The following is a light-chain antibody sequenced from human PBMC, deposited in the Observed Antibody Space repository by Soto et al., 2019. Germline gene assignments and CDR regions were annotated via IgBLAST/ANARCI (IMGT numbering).Light chain of an antibody. Sequence: DIQMTQSPSTLSASVGDGVTITCRASQSIGSGLAWYQQKPGKPPKLLIYKATNLQTGVPSRFSGSGSGTDFSLTISSLQPVDSATYYCQHYTDFHYTFGQGTKVDIK. CDR2: KAT. CDR3: QHYTDFHYT. J-gene: IGKJ2*01. V-gene: IGKV1-5*03. CDR1: QSIGSG.